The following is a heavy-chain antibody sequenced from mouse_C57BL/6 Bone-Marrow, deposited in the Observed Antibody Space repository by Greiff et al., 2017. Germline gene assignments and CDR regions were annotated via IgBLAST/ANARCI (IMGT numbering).Heavy chain of an antibody. Sequence: VQLKESGGGLVQPKGSLKLSCAASGFSFNTYAMNWVRQAPGKGLEWVARIRSKSNNYATYYADSVKDRFTISRDDSESMLYLQMNNLKSEDTAMYYCVRHYYGSSDVYAMDYWGQGTSVTVSS. V-gene: IGHV10-1*01. CDR1: GFSFNTYA. CDR3: VRHYYGSSDVYAMDY. D-gene: IGHD1-1*01. J-gene: IGHJ4*01. CDR2: IRSKSNNYAT.